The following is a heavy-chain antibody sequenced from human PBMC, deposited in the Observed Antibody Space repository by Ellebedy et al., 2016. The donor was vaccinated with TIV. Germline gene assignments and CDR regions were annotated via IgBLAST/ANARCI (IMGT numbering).Heavy chain of an antibody. CDR3: AKDRRCCGSVTQTFDN. D-gene: IGHD3-10*01. V-gene: IGHV3-23*01. CDR1: GFTFSSYA. CDR2: ISGSGGST. Sequence: GESLKISCAASGFTFSSYAMSWVRQAPGKGLESVLAISGSGGSTYYADSVKGRFIISRDNSKNTLYLQMNSLRAENTAVYYCAKDRRCCGSVTQTFDNWGQGTLVTVSS. J-gene: IGHJ5*02.